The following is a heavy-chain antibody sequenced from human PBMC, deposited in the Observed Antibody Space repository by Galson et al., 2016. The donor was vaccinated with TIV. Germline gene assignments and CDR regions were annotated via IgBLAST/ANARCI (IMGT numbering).Heavy chain of an antibody. CDR2: IIPLFGEA. CDR3: AKCRNTAMGTYYYYYGLDV. V-gene: IGHV1-69*13. Sequence: SVKVSCKASGGTFSSFVISWVRQAPGQGLEWMGGIIPLFGEAHYAQKFQGRVTISADESTSTVYMELSGLKSGDTAMYYCAKCRNTAMGTYYYYYGLDVWCQGTTVIVSS. D-gene: IGHD5-18*01. J-gene: IGHJ6*02. CDR1: GGTFSSFV.